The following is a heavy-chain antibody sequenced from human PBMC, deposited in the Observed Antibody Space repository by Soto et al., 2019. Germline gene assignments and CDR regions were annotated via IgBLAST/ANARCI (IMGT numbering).Heavy chain of an antibody. V-gene: IGHV3-23*01. CDR3: AKVPQLRFEYYYGMYV. J-gene: IGHJ6*02. Sequence: GGSLSLSCAASGFTFSSYAMSWVRQAPGKGLEWVSHISDSGGSTYYADSVKGRFTISRDNSKNTLNLQMNTLRVEDTAVYYCAKVPQLRFEYYYGMYVWGQGTTVTVSS. CDR1: GFTFSSYA. D-gene: IGHD1-1*01. CDR2: ISDSGGST.